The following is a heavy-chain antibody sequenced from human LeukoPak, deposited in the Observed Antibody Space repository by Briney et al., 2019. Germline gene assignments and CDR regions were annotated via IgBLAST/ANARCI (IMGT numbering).Heavy chain of an antibody. J-gene: IGHJ6*02. CDR2: INWSGCST. V-gene: IGHV3-9*01. CDR1: GFPFDDYA. CDR3: ARKRGALGERGQYYFVLHV. Sequence: PARSLRLSCATSGFPFDDYAMHWGRQAPGKGLGWVCGINWSGCSTGYAESVTGRFTISRDNIKHALDLQMNRLRIEDTAWYYCARKRGALGERGQYYFVLHVGGQGTTVTVSS. D-gene: IGHD1-26*01.